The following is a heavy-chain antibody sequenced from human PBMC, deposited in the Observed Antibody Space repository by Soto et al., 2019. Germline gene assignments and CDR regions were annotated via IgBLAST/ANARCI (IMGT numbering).Heavy chain of an antibody. CDR2: ISWDGGST. CDR3: AKAPMGSPESFEH. CDR1: GFTFDDYT. D-gene: IGHD1-26*01. J-gene: IGHJ1*01. Sequence: GGPLRLSCAASGFTFDDYTMHWVRQAPGKGLEWVSLISWDGGSTYYADSVKGRFTISRDNSKNSLYLQMNSLRTEDTALYCCAKAPMGSPESFEHWGQGTLVTVSS. V-gene: IGHV3-43*01.